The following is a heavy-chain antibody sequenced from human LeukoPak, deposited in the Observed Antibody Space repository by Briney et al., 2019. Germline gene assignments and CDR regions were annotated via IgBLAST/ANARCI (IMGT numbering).Heavy chain of an antibody. Sequence: PSETLSLTCTVSGGSIGSTNYYWSWIRQPPGKGLEWIGEINHSGSTNYNPSLKSRVTISVDTSKNQFSLKLSSVTAADTAVYYCARDHYQKEQDSSGYYRYYFDYWGQGTLVTVSS. CDR2: INHSGST. D-gene: IGHD3-22*01. V-gene: IGHV4-39*07. CDR3: ARDHYQKEQDSSGYYRYYFDY. J-gene: IGHJ4*02. CDR1: GGSIGSTNYY.